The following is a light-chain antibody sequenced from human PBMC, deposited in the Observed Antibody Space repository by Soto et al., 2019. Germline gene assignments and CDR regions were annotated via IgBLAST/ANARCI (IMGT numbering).Light chain of an antibody. CDR2: GNN. Sequence: QSVLTQPPSASGTPGQRVTIPCSGSSSNIGSSPVNWYQQLPGTAPKLLIYGNNQRPSGVPDRFSGSKSGTSASLAIGGLQSEDEAHYYCATWDDNLNGPVFGGGTKVTVL. CDR1: SSNIGSSP. CDR3: ATWDDNLNGPV. J-gene: IGLJ3*02. V-gene: IGLV1-44*01.